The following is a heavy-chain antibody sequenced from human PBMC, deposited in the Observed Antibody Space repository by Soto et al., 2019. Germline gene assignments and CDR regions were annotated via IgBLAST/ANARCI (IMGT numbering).Heavy chain of an antibody. Sequence: LRLSCAASGFTFNRYSMNWVRQAPGKGLEWVSSVTSSSSSMLYADSVKGRFTISRDDAKDSLFLQMNSLRADDTAVYYCAREADFASSGYVLDYWGQGTLVTVSS. CDR3: AREADFASSGYVLDY. J-gene: IGHJ4*02. V-gene: IGHV3-21*01. CDR2: VTSSSSSM. D-gene: IGHD3-22*01. CDR1: GFTFNRYS.